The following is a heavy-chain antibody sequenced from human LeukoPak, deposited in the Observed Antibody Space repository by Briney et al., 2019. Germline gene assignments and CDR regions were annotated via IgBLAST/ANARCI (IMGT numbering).Heavy chain of an antibody. V-gene: IGHV4-34*01. J-gene: IGHJ5*02. CDR2: INHSGST. CDR1: GGSFSGYY. CDR3: AREGGIAAAGTDWFDP. Sequence: SETLSLTCAVYGGSFSGYYWSWIRQPPGKGLEWIGEINHSGSTNYNPSLKSRVTISVDTSKNQFSLKLSSVTAADTAVYYCAREGGIAAAGTDWFDPWGQGTLVTVSS. D-gene: IGHD6-13*01.